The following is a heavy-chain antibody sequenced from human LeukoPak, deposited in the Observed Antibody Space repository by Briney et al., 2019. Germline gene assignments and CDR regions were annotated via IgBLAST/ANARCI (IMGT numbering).Heavy chain of an antibody. CDR1: GYTFTGYY. D-gene: IGHD2-21*02. CDR2: INPNSGGT. Sequence: GASVKVSCKASGYTFTGYYMHWVRQAPGQGLEWMGWINPNSGGTNYAQKFQGRVTMTRDTSISTAYVELSRLRSDDTAVYYCARAPAFAYCGGDCYSDPFDYWGQGTLVTVSS. CDR3: ARAPAFAYCGGDCYSDPFDY. J-gene: IGHJ4*02. V-gene: IGHV1-2*02.